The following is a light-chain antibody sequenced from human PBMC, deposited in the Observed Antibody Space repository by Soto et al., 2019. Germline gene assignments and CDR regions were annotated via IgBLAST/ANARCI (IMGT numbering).Light chain of an antibody. Sequence: EIVLTQSPATLSLSPVERATLSCRASQSFSSYLAWYQQKPGQAPRLLIYDASNRATGIPARFSGSGSGTGFTLTISSLEPEDFAVYYCQQRSNWPPMYTFGQGTKLEIK. CDR3: QQRSNWPPMYT. J-gene: IGKJ2*01. CDR1: QSFSSY. V-gene: IGKV3-11*01. CDR2: DAS.